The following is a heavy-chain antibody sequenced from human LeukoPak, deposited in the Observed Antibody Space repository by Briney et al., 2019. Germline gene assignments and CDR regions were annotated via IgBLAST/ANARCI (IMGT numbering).Heavy chain of an antibody. D-gene: IGHD3-22*01. CDR1: GGTFSSYA. J-gene: IGHJ4*02. Sequence: SVKVSCKASGGTFSSYAISWVRQAPGQGLEWMGRIIPILGIANYAQKFQGRVTITADKSTSTAYMELSSLRSGDTAVYYCAAADSSGYYYVGWGQGTLVTVSS. CDR2: IIPILGIA. V-gene: IGHV1-69*04. CDR3: AAADSSGYYYVG.